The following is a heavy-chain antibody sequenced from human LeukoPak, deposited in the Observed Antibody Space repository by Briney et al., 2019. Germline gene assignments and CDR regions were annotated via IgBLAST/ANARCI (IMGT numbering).Heavy chain of an antibody. J-gene: IGHJ3*02. Sequence: ASVKVSCKASAYSFTNYGITWVRQAPGLGLEWMGWISGYNGNTNYAQKLQGRVTMTTDTSTSTAYMELRSLRSDDTAVYYCATHNTMIVVVRPYDAFDIWGQGTMVTVSS. D-gene: IGHD3-22*01. V-gene: IGHV1-18*01. CDR3: ATHNTMIVVVRPYDAFDI. CDR2: ISGYNGNT. CDR1: AYSFTNYG.